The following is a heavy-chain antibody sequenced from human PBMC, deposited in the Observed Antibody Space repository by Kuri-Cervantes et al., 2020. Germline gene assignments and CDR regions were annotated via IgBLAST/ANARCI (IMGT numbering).Heavy chain of an antibody. CDR3: ARVDVWAAPFDY. J-gene: IGHJ4*02. CDR1: GFTVSSNY. D-gene: IGHD2-8*01. V-gene: IGHV3-66*02. Sequence: GESLKISCAASGFTVSSNYMSWVRQAPGKGLEWVSVIYSGGSTYYADSVKGRFTISRDNSKNTLYLQMNSLRAEDTAVYYCARVDVWAAPFDYWGQGTLVTVSS. CDR2: IYSGGST.